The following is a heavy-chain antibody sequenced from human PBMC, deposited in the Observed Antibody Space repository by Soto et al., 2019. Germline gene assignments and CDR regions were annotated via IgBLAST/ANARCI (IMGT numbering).Heavy chain of an antibody. D-gene: IGHD2-2*02. CDR3: ARRNRYCSSTSCYTMYNWFDP. V-gene: IGHV1-8*01. CDR1: GYTFNNYE. J-gene: IGHJ5*02. Sequence: ASVKVSCKASGYTFNNYEIHWVRQATGQGLEWMGWMNPYSGNTGYAQKFQGRVSFTRDTSIGTAYMELRSLRSDDTAVYYCARRNRYCSSTSCYTMYNWFDPWGQGTLVTVSS. CDR2: MNPYSGNT.